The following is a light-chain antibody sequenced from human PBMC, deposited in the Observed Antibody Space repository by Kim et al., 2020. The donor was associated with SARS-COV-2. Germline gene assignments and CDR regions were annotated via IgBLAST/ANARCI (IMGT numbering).Light chain of an antibody. CDR2: GKN. V-gene: IGLV3-19*01. Sequence: LGQTVRIKCQGDSLRSYYASWYQQKPGQAPVLVIYGKNNRPSGIPDRFSGSSSGNTASLTITGAQAEDEADYYCNSRDSSGNHHVVFGGGTQMTV. J-gene: IGLJ2*01. CDR1: SLRSYY. CDR3: NSRDSSGNHHVV.